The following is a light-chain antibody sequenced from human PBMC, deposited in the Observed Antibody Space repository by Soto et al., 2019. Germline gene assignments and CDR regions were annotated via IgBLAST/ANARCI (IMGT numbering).Light chain of an antibody. CDR2: EVS. J-gene: IGLJ2*01. CDR3: CSSTSSSTLEHVV. Sequence: QSALTRPASVSGSPGQSITISCTGTSSDVGGYNYVSWYQQHPGKAPKLMIYEVSNRPSGVSNRFSGSKSGNTASLTSSGLQPQDDADSYSCSSTSSSTLEHVVFGGGTKLTVL. V-gene: IGLV2-14*01. CDR1: SSDVGGYNY.